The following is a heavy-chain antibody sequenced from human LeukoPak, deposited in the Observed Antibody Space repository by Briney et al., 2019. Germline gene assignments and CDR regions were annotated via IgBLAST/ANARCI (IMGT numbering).Heavy chain of an antibody. CDR3: ASVTLGIAAAGTYYYMDV. Sequence: SETLSLTCTVSGGSISSYYWSWIRQPRGKGLEWIGYIYYSGSTNYNPSLKSRVTISVDTSKNQFSLKLSSVTAADTAVYYCASVTLGIAAAGTYYYMDVWGKGTTVTVSS. D-gene: IGHD6-13*01. CDR1: GGSISSYY. CDR2: IYYSGST. J-gene: IGHJ6*03. V-gene: IGHV4-59*01.